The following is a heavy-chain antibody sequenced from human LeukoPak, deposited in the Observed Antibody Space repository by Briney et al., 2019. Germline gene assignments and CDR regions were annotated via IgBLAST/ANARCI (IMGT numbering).Heavy chain of an antibody. CDR1: GGSITSYY. Sequence: SETLSLSCTVSGGSITSYYWSWIRQPPGKGLEWIGRIYTSGSTNYNPSLKSRVTISVDTSKNQFSLKLSSVTAADTAVYYCARILRGVIVTSFDYWGQGILVTVSS. D-gene: IGHD3-10*01. J-gene: IGHJ4*02. CDR3: ARILRGVIVTSFDY. CDR2: IYTSGST. V-gene: IGHV4-4*08.